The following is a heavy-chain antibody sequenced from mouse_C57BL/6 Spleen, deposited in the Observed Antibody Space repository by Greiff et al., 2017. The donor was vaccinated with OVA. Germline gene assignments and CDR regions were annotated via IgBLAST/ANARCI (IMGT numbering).Heavy chain of an antibody. CDR1: GFNITDYY. CDR3: TTPHYYCSSIFAY. J-gene: IGHJ3*01. V-gene: IGHV14-1*01. D-gene: IGHD1-1*01. Sequence: VQLQQSGAELVRPGASVKLSCTASGFNITDYYMHWVKQRPEQGLEWIGRIDPEDGDTEYAPKFQGKATMTADTYSNTAYLQLSSLTSEDTAVYYCTTPHYYCSSIFAYWGQGTLVTVSA. CDR2: IDPEDGDT.